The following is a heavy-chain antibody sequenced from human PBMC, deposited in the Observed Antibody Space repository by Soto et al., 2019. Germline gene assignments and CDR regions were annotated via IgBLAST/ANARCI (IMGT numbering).Heavy chain of an antibody. Sequence: ASVKVSCKVSGYTLTELSMHWVRQAPGKGLEWMGGFDPEDGETIYAQKFQGRVTMTEDTSTDTAYMELSSLRSEDTAVYYCATNGGCSGGSCYGAWFDPWGQGTLVTVSS. D-gene: IGHD2-15*01. V-gene: IGHV1-24*01. CDR1: GYTLTELS. J-gene: IGHJ5*02. CDR3: ATNGGCSGGSCYGAWFDP. CDR2: FDPEDGET.